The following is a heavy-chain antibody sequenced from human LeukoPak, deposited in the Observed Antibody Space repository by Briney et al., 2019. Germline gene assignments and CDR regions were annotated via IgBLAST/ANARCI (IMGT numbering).Heavy chain of an antibody. D-gene: IGHD3-10*01. CDR2: IRGSGDST. CDR3: ARGEYYGSDGMDV. V-gene: IGHV3-23*01. CDR1: GFTFSSYA. J-gene: IGHJ6*02. Sequence: GGSLRLSCAASGFTFSSYAMTWVRQAPGKGLEWVSSIRGSGDSTYYADSVKGRFTISRDNSKNTLYLQMNSLRAEDTAVYYCARGEYYGSDGMDVWGQGTTVTVSS.